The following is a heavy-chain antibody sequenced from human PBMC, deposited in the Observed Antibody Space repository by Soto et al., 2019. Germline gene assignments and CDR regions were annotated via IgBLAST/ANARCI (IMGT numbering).Heavy chain of an antibody. V-gene: IGHV4-39*01. CDR3: GKVLVGATGHTDSDS. D-gene: IGHD2-15*01. Sequence: SETLSLTCTVSGGSIYRSGYYWGWIRQPPGRGLEWIGNIDYNGVTYSNPSLKSRVTISRGTSKNQFSLKLTSVTAADTALYYCGKVLVGATGHTDSDSWGPGTLVTVSS. CDR1: GGSIYRSGYY. J-gene: IGHJ4*02. CDR2: IDYNGVT.